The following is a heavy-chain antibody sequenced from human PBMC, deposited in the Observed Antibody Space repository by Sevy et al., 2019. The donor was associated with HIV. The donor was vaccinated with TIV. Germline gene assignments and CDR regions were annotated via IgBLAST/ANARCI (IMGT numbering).Heavy chain of an antibody. Sequence: ASVKVSCKASGYTFTSYGISWVRQAPGQGLEWMGWISAYNGNTNYAQKLQGRVTMTTDTSTSTAYMELRSLRPDDPAGYYCARLGAETYYDILTVLSPPFDYWGQGTLVTVSS. V-gene: IGHV1-18*01. D-gene: IGHD3-9*01. J-gene: IGHJ4*02. CDR2: ISAYNGNT. CDR3: ARLGAETYYDILTVLSPPFDY. CDR1: GYTFTSYG.